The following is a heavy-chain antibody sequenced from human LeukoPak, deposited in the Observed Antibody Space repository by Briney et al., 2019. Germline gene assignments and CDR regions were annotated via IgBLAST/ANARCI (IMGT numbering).Heavy chain of an antibody. CDR2: INPDTGDT. V-gene: IGHV1-2*06. CDR3: ARGDSGTYSIDY. J-gene: IGHJ4*02. D-gene: IGHD1-26*01. CDR1: GYIFTGYN. Sequence: ASVKVSCKASGYIFTGYNLHWVRQAPGQGPEWMGRINPDTGDTNYAQKFQGRVTMTRDTSISTAYMELSRLTSDDTAVFYCARGDSGTYSIDYWGQGTLVTVSS.